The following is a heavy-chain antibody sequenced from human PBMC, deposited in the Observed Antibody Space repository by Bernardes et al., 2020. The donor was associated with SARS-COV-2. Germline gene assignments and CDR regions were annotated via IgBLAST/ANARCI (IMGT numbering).Heavy chain of an antibody. V-gene: IGHV3-23*01. CDR3: ARDPGYPKYFDF. CDR2: IVASGGGT. D-gene: IGHD2-15*01. CDR1: GFTFSNYA. J-gene: IGHJ4*02. Sequence: GGSLRLSCAASGFTFSNYAMSWVRQAPGKGLEWVSSIVASGGGTSDADSVRVRFTISRDNSKNTLFLQINGLRVEDTAVYFCARDPGYPKYFDFWGQGTLVTVSS.